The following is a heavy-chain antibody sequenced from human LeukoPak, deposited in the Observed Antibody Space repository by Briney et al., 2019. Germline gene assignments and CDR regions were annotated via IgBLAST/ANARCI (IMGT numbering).Heavy chain of an antibody. CDR1: GGSISSYY. J-gene: IGHJ2*01. Sequence: SSETLSLTCTVSGGSISSYYWSWIRQPAGEGLEWIGRIYKSGSTNYNPSLKSRVTMSVDTSKNQFSLNLSSVTAADTAVYYCARGTSSGWYYFDLWGRGTLVTVSS. D-gene: IGHD6-19*01. V-gene: IGHV4-4*07. CDR2: IYKSGST. CDR3: ARGTSSGWYYFDL.